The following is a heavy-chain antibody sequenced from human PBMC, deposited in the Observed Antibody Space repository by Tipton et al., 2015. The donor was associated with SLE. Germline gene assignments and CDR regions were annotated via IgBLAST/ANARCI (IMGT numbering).Heavy chain of an antibody. CDR1: GGSFRGYS. D-gene: IGHD2-8*02. CDR2: ISHTGSP. CDR3: ARDRDIVLEPVPIPPAFDI. V-gene: IGHV4-34*01. J-gene: IGHJ3*02. Sequence: TLSLTCAVYGGSFRGYSWGWVRQAPGKGLEWIGEISHTGSPNYNPSLKSRVITSLDTSRNHFSLKLTSVTAADTAVYFCARDRDIVLEPVPIPPAFDIWGQGTTVTVSS.